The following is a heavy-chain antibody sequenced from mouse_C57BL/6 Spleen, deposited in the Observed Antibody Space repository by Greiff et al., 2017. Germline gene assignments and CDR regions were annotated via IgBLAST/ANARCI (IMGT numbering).Heavy chain of an antibody. V-gene: IGHV1-82*01. CDR2: IYPGDGDT. CDR1: GYAFSSSW. J-gene: IGHJ4*01. Sequence: QVQLQQSGPELVKPGASVKISCKASGYAFSSSWMNWVKQRPGKGLEWIGRIYPGDGDTNYNGKFKGKATLTADKSSSTAYMQLSILTSEDSAVYFCARSGLLRYAMDYWGQGTSVTVSS. D-gene: IGHD1-1*01. CDR3: ARSGLLRYAMDY.